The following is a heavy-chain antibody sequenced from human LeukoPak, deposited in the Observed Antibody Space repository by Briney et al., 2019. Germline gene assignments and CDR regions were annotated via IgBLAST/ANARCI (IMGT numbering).Heavy chain of an antibody. V-gene: IGHV4-31*03. CDR3: ARVQRDYYDSSRRYFDY. CDR2: IYYSGST. D-gene: IGHD3-22*01. J-gene: IGHJ4*02. Sequence: SETLSLTCTVSGGSISSGDYYWSWIRQHPGKGLGWIGYIYYSGSTYYNPSLKSRVTISVDTSKNQFSLKLSSVTAADTAVYYCARVQRDYYDSSRRYFDYWGQGTLVTVSS. CDR1: GGSISSGDYY.